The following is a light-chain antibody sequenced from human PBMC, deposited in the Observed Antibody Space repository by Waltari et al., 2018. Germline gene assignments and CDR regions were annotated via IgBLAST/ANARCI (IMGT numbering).Light chain of an antibody. CDR2: EVS. Sequence: QSALTQPPSASGSPGQSVTISCTGTRSDVGSHNFVSWYQQFPGKAPKLIIWEVSRRPSGVPDRFSGSKSGNTASLTVSGLQAEDEADYYCSSYGGINNSPYVFGTGTKVTVL. V-gene: IGLV2-8*01. CDR1: RSDVGSHNF. CDR3: SSYGGINNSPYV. J-gene: IGLJ1*01.